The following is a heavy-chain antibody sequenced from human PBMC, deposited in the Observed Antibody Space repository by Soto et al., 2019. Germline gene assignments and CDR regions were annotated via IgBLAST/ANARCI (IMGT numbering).Heavy chain of an antibody. CDR3: ARGRYGDY. V-gene: IGHV1-18*01. D-gene: IGHD1-1*01. Sequence: QVHLVQSGAEVKKPGASVKVSCKGSGYTFTSYGITWVRQAPGQGLEWMGGISAHNGNTDYAQKLQGRVTVTRDTSTSTAYMERRSVRSDDTAGYYCARGRYGDYWGQGALVTVSS. J-gene: IGHJ4*02. CDR1: GYTFTSYG. CDR2: ISAHNGNT.